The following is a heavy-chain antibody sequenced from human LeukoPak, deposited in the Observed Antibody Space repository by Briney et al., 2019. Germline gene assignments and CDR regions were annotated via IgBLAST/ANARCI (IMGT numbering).Heavy chain of an antibody. J-gene: IGHJ4*02. V-gene: IGHV1-46*01. D-gene: IGHD2-8*02. CDR2: INPTGTST. CDR1: GYTFTNYY. CDR3: AREESGGYFDY. Sequence: ASVKVSCKASGYTFTNYYMHWVRQAPGQGLEWMGLINPTGTSTNYAQKFRGRVTITRDTATTTVYMELSSLRSEDTAVYCCAREESGGYFDYWGQGTLVTVSS.